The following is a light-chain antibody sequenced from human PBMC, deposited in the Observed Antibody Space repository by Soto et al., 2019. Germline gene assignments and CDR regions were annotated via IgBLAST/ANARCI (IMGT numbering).Light chain of an antibody. Sequence: QSALTQPASVSGSPGQSITISCTGTSSDMGAYNFVSWYQQHPGKAPKLMLYDVNIRPSGVSNRFSGSKSGNTASLTISGLQAEDEAEYYCTAWTTSTTMIFGGGTKLTVL. CDR2: DVN. CDR3: TAWTTSTTMI. V-gene: IGLV2-14*03. CDR1: SSDMGAYNF. J-gene: IGLJ2*01.